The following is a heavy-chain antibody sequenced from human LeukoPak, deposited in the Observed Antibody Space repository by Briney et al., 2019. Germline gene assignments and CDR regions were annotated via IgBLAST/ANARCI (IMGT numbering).Heavy chain of an antibody. J-gene: IGHJ4*02. V-gene: IGHV3-7*01. CDR2: INQDGSLK. Sequence: PGGSLRLSCAASGFTFSSYWMTWVRQAPGKELEWVANINQDGSLKYYVDPVKGRFTISRDNAKNSLYLQMNSLRAEVTAFYYCARDLRTGYTYGYPLDYWGQGTLVTVSS. CDR3: ARDLRTGYTYGYPLDY. CDR1: GFTFSSYW. D-gene: IGHD5-18*01.